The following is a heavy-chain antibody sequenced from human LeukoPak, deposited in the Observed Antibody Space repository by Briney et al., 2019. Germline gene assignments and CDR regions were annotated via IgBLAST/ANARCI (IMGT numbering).Heavy chain of an antibody. CDR2: ISSSTSYM. CDR3: ARDIEVGATLSWFDP. V-gene: IGHV3-21*01. Sequence: GGSLRLSCAASGFTLSSYSMNWVRQAPGKGLEWVSSISSSTSYMYYADSVKGRFTISRDNAKNSLYLQMNSLRAEDTAVYYCARDIEVGATLSWFDPWGEGTLVTVSS. CDR1: GFTLSSYS. J-gene: IGHJ5*02. D-gene: IGHD1-26*01.